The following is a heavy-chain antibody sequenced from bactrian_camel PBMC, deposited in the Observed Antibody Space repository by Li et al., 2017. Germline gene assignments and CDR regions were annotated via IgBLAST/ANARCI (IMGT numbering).Heavy chain of an antibody. V-gene: IGHV3S40*01. J-gene: IGHJ4*01. CDR1: GFTFSHAG. D-gene: IGHD2*01. Sequence: DVQLVESGGGLVQPGGSLKLSCAASGFTFSHAGMSWVRQAPGKEVEWIAACNAVGTPTYYADSVKGRFTIYRDTAKDLVYLQMNGLKPEDTAMYYCLRSTGSYCRPWMGRSFYKYQDQGTQVTVS. CDR2: CNAVGTPT.